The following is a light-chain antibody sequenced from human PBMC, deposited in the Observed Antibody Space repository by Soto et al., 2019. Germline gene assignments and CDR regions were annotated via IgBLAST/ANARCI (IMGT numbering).Light chain of an antibody. Sequence: ILLTQSPATLSLSPGERATLSCRASQSVGSSLAWYQQKPGQATRLLIYGASSRGTGIPDGFSCSGSGTDFDFTISRLELEDFAVYYCQQYGSSPLSTFGQGTKVDI. CDR3: QQYGSSPLST. V-gene: IGKV3-20*01. J-gene: IGKJ1*01. CDR2: GAS. CDR1: QSVGSS.